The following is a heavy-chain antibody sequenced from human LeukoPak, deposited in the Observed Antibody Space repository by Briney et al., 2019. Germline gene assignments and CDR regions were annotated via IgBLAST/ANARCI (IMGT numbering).Heavy chain of an antibody. J-gene: IGHJ5*02. D-gene: IGHD2-2*01. Sequence: GGSLRLSCAASGFTFSSYGMHWVRQAPGKGLEWVAVISYDGGNKYYADSVKGRFTISRDNSKNTLYLQMNSLRAEDTAVYYCAKDLASDIVVVPAAPEFDPWGQGTLVTVSS. CDR2: ISYDGGNK. V-gene: IGHV3-30*18. CDR3: AKDLASDIVVVPAAPEFDP. CDR1: GFTFSSYG.